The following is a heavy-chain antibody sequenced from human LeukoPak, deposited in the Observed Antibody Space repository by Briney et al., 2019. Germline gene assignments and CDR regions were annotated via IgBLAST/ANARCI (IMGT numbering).Heavy chain of an antibody. J-gene: IGHJ3*02. V-gene: IGHV3-30*02. D-gene: IGHD2-15*01. Sequence: GGSLRLSCEASEFTFSSYGMHWVRQAPGKGLDWVAFIRYDGSTQYYADSVKGRFAISRDNSKNTLYLQMNSLRGEDTAVYYCARGYCSGGSCYDDAFDIWGQGTMVTVSS. CDR3: ARGYCSGGSCYDDAFDI. CDR2: IRYDGSTQ. CDR1: EFTFSSYG.